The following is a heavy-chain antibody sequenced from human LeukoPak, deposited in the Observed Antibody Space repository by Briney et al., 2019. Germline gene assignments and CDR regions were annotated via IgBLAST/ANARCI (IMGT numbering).Heavy chain of an antibody. CDR2: ISGSGGKT. CDR3: AKNELLWFGELLIDY. V-gene: IGHV3-23*01. Sequence: GGSLRLSCAASGFTFSSYAMGWVRQAPGKGLEWVSSISGSGGKTYYTDSVKGRFTISRDNSKNTLYLQMNSLRAEDTAVYYCAKNELLWFGELLIDYWGQGTLVTVSS. D-gene: IGHD3-10*01. J-gene: IGHJ4*02. CDR1: GFTFSSYA.